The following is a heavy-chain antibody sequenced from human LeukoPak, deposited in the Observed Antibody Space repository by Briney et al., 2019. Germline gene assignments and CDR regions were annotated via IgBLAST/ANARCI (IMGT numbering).Heavy chain of an antibody. D-gene: IGHD6-19*01. J-gene: IGHJ4*02. CDR3: ARGVAVAGTSDY. V-gene: IGHV3-21*01. Sequence: PRGSLRLSCAASGFTFSSYSMNWVRQAPGKGLEWVSSISSSSSYIYYADSVKGRFTISRDNAKNSLYLQMNSLRAEDTAVYYCARGVAVAGTSDYWGQGTLVTVSS. CDR1: GFTFSSYS. CDR2: ISSSSSYI.